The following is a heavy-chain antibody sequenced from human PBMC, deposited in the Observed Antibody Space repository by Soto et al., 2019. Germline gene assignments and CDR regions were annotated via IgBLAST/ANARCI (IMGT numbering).Heavy chain of an antibody. J-gene: IGHJ5*02. D-gene: IGHD3-10*01. CDR2: ISGSGDRT. CDR1: AFAFSRSA. V-gene: IGHV3-23*01. CDR3: AKGLSGSGAYQYFDP. Sequence: EVQLLESGGGLVQPGGSLRLSCAASAFAFSRSAMSWVRQTPGKGLEWVSVISGSGDRTFYADSVKGRVTISRDNSKNPLYLEMSSLRVEDTAVYYCAKGLSGSGAYQYFDPWGQGTLVTVSS.